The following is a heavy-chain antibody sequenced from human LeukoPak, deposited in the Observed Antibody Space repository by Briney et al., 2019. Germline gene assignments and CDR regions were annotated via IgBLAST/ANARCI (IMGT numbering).Heavy chain of an antibody. Sequence: SETLSLTCTVSGGPFSSYYWSWIRQPPGKGLEWIGYIYYTGSANYNPSLRSRVTMSVDTSKNQFSLKLSSVTAADTAVYYCARGPGGRSSGIDYWGQGTLVTVSS. D-gene: IGHD6-19*01. CDR3: ARGPGGRSSGIDY. V-gene: IGHV4-59*12. CDR2: IYYTGSA. CDR1: GGPFSSYY. J-gene: IGHJ4*02.